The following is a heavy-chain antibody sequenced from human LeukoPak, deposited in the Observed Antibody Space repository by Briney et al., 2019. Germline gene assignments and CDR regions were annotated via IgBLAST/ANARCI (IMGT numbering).Heavy chain of an antibody. V-gene: IGHV1-18*01. D-gene: IGHD1-26*01. CDR1: GYTFTSYG. Sequence: ASVKVSCKASGYTFTSYGISRVRQAPGQGLEWMGWISAYNGNTNYAQKLQGRVTMTTDTSTSTAYMELRSLRSDDTAVYYCASVGATTGEPDYWGQGTLVTVSS. CDR3: ASVGATTGEPDY. CDR2: ISAYNGNT. J-gene: IGHJ4*02.